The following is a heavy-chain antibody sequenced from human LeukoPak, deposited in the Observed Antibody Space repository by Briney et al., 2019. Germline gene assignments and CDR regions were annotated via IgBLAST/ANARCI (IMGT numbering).Heavy chain of an antibody. CDR2: MYTSGST. D-gene: IGHD6-13*01. J-gene: IGHJ6*03. CDR3: ARVSSQIAAAGGQYYYSYYMDV. V-gene: IGHV4-4*07. Sequence: PSETLSLTCTVSGGSISSYDWSWMRQPAGKGLEWIGRMYTSGSTNYNPSLKSRVTMSVDTSKNQFSLKLSSVTATDTAVYYCARVSSQIAAAGGQYYYSYYMDVWGKGTTVTISS. CDR1: GGSISSYD.